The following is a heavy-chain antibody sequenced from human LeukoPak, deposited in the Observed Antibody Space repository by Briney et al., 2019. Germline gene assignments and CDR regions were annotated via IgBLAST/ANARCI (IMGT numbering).Heavy chain of an antibody. CDR3: ARDRCSSTSCYPTDY. V-gene: IGHV1-69*01. CDR1: GGTFSSYA. Sequence: SVKVSCKASGGTFSSYAISWVRQAPGQGLEWMGGIIPIFGTANYAQKFQGRVTITADESTSTAYMELSSLRSEDTAVYYCARDRCSSTSCYPTDYWGQGTLVTVSS. D-gene: IGHD2-2*01. J-gene: IGHJ4*02. CDR2: IIPIFGTA.